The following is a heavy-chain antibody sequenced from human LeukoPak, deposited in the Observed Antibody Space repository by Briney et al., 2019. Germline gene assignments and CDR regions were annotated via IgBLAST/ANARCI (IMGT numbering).Heavy chain of an antibody. V-gene: IGHV1-18*01. CDR3: ARGYSGYDWRANWFDP. Sequence: ASVTVSCKASGYTFTSYGISWVRQAPGQGLEWMGWISAYNGNTNYAQKLQGRVTMTTDTSTSTAYMELRSLRSDDTAVYYCARGYSGYDWRANWFDPWGQGTLVTVSS. CDR2: ISAYNGNT. D-gene: IGHD5-12*01. CDR1: GYTFTSYG. J-gene: IGHJ5*02.